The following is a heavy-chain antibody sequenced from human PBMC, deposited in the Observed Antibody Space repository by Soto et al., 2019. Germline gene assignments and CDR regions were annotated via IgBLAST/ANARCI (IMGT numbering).Heavy chain of an antibody. CDR3: ARYDSSGYYYYYGMDV. J-gene: IGHJ6*02. Sequence: QVQLVESGGGVVQPGRSLRLSCAASGFTFSSYGMHWVRQAPGKGLEWVAVIWYDGSNKYYADSVKGRFTISRDNSKNTLYLQMNSLRAEDMAVYYCARYDSSGYYYYYGMDVWGQGTTVTVSS. CDR1: GFTFSSYG. CDR2: IWYDGSNK. D-gene: IGHD3-22*01. V-gene: IGHV3-33*01.